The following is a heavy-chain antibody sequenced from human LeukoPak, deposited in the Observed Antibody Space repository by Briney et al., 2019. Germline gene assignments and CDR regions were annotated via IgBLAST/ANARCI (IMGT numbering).Heavy chain of an antibody. D-gene: IGHD6-19*01. CDR2: ISSSSSYI. Sequence: PGGSLRLSCAASGFTFSSYSMNWVRQAPGKGLEWVSSISSSSSYIYYADSVKGRFTISRDNAKNSLYLQMNSLRAEDTAVYYCAKDHGYSSGWYGYYFDYWGQGTLVTVSS. CDR3: AKDHGYSSGWYGYYFDY. V-gene: IGHV3-21*04. CDR1: GFTFSSYS. J-gene: IGHJ4*02.